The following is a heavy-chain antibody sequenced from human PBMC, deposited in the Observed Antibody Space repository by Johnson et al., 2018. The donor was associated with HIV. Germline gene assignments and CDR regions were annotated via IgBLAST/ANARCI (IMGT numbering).Heavy chain of an antibody. D-gene: IGHD1-26*01. CDR2: ISWNSGSI. Sequence: VQLVESGGGLVQPGRSLRLSCAASGFTFDDYAMHWVRQAPGKGLEWVSGISWNSGSIGYADSVKGRFTISRDNSKNTVYLQMHSLRAEDTAVYYCAKDLFTEREDDAFDIWGQGTMVTVSS. V-gene: IGHV3-9*01. CDR3: AKDLFTEREDDAFDI. J-gene: IGHJ3*02. CDR1: GFTFDDYA.